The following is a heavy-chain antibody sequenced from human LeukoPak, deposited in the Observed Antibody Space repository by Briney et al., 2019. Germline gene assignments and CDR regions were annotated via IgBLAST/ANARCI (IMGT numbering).Heavy chain of an antibody. D-gene: IGHD6-13*01. V-gene: IGHV3-48*03. J-gene: IGHJ4*02. Sequence: GGSLRLSCAAPGFTFSSNEMNWVRQAPGKGLEWVSNISDSGSIIYYADSVKGRFTVSRDNARKSLYLQMNSLRAEDTAVYYCARGGGAAAGTRIDYWGQGTLVTVSS. CDR2: ISDSGSII. CDR1: GFTFSSNE. CDR3: ARGGGAAAGTRIDY.